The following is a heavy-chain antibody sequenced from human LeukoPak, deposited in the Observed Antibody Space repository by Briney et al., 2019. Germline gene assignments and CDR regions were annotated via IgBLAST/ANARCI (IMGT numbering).Heavy chain of an antibody. CDR1: GFTFSSYR. J-gene: IGHJ4*02. D-gene: IGHD3-10*01. CDR3: ARIGGSGSYSGHYFDH. CDR2: INTDGSST. V-gene: IGHV3-74*01. Sequence: PGGSLRLSCAASGFTFSSYRMHWVRQAPGKGLLWVSRINTDGSSTNFADSVRGRFTISRDNAKNTLYLQMNSLRAKDTAVYYCARIGGSGSYSGHYFDHWGQGTLVTVSS.